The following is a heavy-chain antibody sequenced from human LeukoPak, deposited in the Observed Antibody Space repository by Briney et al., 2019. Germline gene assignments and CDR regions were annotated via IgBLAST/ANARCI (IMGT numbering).Heavy chain of an antibody. CDR2: IGDSDDHT. J-gene: IGHJ4*02. Sequence: GGSLRLSCVASGFTLRRYAMSWVRQAPEKGLEWVSGIGDSDDHTYYADSVKGRFTISRDNSKHTLYLQMNSLRAEDTAVYYCAKALGAAAGDHCWGQGTLVTVSS. D-gene: IGHD6-13*01. CDR3: AKALGAAAGDHC. V-gene: IGHV3-23*01. CDR1: GFTLRRYA.